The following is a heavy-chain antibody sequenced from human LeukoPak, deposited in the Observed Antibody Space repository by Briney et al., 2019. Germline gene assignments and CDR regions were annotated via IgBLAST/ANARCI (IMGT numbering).Heavy chain of an antibody. J-gene: IGHJ6*03. Sequence: SETLSLTCAVYGGSLSGYYWSWIRQPPGKGLEWIGEINHSGSTNYNPSLKSRVTISVDASKNQFSLKLSSVTAADTAVYYCAVSTWASYYYYYYMDVWGKGTTVTISS. CDR2: INHSGST. CDR3: AVSTWASYYYYYYMDV. CDR1: GGSLSGYY. V-gene: IGHV4-34*01.